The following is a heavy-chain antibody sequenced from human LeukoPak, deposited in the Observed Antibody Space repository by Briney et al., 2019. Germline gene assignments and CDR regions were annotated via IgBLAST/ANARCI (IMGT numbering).Heavy chain of an antibody. CDR1: GFTFSSYA. J-gene: IGHJ4*02. Sequence: GRSLRLSCAASGFTFSSYAMSWVRQAPGKGLEWVSAISGSGGSTYYADSVKGRFTISRDNSKNTLYLQMNSLRAEDTAVYYCAKDPSYCGGDCEDYWGQGTLVTVSS. D-gene: IGHD2-21*02. CDR3: AKDPSYCGGDCEDY. CDR2: ISGSGGST. V-gene: IGHV3-23*01.